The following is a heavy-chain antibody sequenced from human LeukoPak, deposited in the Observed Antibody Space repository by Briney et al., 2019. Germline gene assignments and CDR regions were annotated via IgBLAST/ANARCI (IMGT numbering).Heavy chain of an antibody. CDR3: ARIPGTDYFDY. Sequence: SGGSLRLSCAASGFTVSANFMSWVRQAPGKGLEWVSVIYTGGSTYYADSVKGRFTISRDDSKNTLYLQMNSLRAEDTAVYYCARIPGTDYFDYWGQGTLVTVSS. V-gene: IGHV3-53*01. D-gene: IGHD1-20*01. CDR1: GFTVSANF. J-gene: IGHJ4*02. CDR2: IYTGGST.